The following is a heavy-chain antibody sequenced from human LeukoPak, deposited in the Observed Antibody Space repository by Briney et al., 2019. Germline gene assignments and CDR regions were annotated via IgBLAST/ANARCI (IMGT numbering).Heavy chain of an antibody. Sequence: SETLSLTCTVSGDSIGSSDNYWGWIRQPPGKGLEWIGSCYYSRNTYYNPSLKSRVTISVDTSKNQLSLTLTSVSAADTAVYYCARHPHDYYDNSARWGQGTLVTVSS. J-gene: IGHJ4*02. CDR1: GDSIGSSDNY. V-gene: IGHV4-39*01. CDR3: ARHPHDYYDNSAR. CDR2: CYYSRNT. D-gene: IGHD3-22*01.